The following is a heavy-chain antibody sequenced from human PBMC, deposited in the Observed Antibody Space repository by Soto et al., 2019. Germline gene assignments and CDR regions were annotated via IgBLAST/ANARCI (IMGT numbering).Heavy chain of an antibody. V-gene: IGHV3-9*01. Sequence: EVQLVESGGGVVQPGRALRLSCEASGFTFDDYAMHWVRHPPGKGLEWVSGISWNSETIGYGDSAKGRFTISRDNAKNSLYPEMNSLRPEDTAFYFCAKETQSNLGTGGFDYWGQGILLSVSS. D-gene: IGHD7-27*01. CDR1: GFTFDDYA. CDR2: ISWNSETI. J-gene: IGHJ4*02. CDR3: AKETQSNLGTGGFDY.